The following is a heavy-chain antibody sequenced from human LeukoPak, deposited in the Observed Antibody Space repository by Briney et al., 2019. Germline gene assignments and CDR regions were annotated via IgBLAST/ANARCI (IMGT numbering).Heavy chain of an antibody. D-gene: IGHD3-10*01. V-gene: IGHV4-39*01. Sequence: PSETLSLTCTVSGGSISSSSYYWGWIRQPPGKGLEWIGEINHSGSTNYNPSLKSRVTISVDTSKNQFSLKLSSVTAADTAVYYCARQGGEKLLWFGELLNNWFDPWGQGTLVTVSS. CDR3: ARQGGEKLLWFGELLNNWFDP. CDR1: GGSISSSSYY. CDR2: INHSGST. J-gene: IGHJ5*02.